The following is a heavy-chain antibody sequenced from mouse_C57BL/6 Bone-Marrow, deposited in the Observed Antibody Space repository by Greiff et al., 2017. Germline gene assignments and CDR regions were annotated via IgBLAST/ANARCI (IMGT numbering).Heavy chain of an antibody. CDR2: IYPGSGST. Sequence: VQLQQPGAELVKPGASVKMSCKASGYTFTSYWITWVKQRPGQGLEWIGDIYPGSGSTNYNEKFKSKATLTVDTSSSTAYMQLSSLTSEDSAVYYCARRSSGYPYYYAMDYWGQGTSVTVSS. CDR1: GYTFTSYW. V-gene: IGHV1-55*01. D-gene: IGHD3-2*02. CDR3: ARRSSGYPYYYAMDY. J-gene: IGHJ4*01.